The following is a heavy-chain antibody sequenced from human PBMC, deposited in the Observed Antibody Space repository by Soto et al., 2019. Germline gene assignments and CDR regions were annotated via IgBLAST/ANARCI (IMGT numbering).Heavy chain of an antibody. CDR1: GGTFSSYT. D-gene: IGHD5-12*01. J-gene: IGHJ3*02. V-gene: IGHV1-69*02. CDR2: IIPILGIA. Sequence: QVQLVQSGAEVKKPGSSVKVSCKASGGTFSSYTISWVRQATGQGLEWMGRIIPILGIANYAQKFQGRVAITADKSTSTAYMELSSLRSEDTAVYYCASDRWLQFDAFDIWGQGTMVTVSS. CDR3: ASDRWLQFDAFDI.